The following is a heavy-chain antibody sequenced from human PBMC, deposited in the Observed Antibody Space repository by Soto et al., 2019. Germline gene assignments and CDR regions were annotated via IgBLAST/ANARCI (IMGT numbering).Heavy chain of an antibody. Sequence: PGGSLRLSCAASGFTFSSYAMSWVRQAPGKGLEWVSAISGSGGSTYYADSVKGRFTISRDNSKNTLYLQMNSLRAEDTAVYYCAKRPPYYDSSGPNWFDPWGQGTLVTVSS. V-gene: IGHV3-23*01. CDR1: GFTFSSYA. CDR3: AKRPPYYDSSGPNWFDP. J-gene: IGHJ5*02. D-gene: IGHD3-22*01. CDR2: ISGSGGST.